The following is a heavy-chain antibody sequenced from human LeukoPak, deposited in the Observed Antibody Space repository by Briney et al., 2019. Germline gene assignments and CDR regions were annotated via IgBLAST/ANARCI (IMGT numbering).Heavy chain of an antibody. CDR2: IYYSGST. J-gene: IGHJ6*03. CDR3: ARDGSSGWYSYYYYYMDV. CDR1: GGSISSYY. Sequence: SETLSLTCTVSGGSISSYYWSWIRQPPGKGLEWIGYIYYSGSTNYNPSLKSRVTISIDTSKNQFSLKLSSVTAADTAVYYCARDGSSGWYSYYYYYMDVWGKGTTVTVSS. D-gene: IGHD6-19*01. V-gene: IGHV4-59*12.